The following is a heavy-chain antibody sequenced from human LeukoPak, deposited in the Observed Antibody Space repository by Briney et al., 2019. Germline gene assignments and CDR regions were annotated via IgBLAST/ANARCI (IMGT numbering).Heavy chain of an antibody. CDR1: GFTFSSYA. CDR2: LSDSGGST. D-gene: IGHD2-2*01. CDR3: ARDWAYCSSTSCYAWFDP. Sequence: GGSLRLSCAASGFTFSSYAMGWVRQAPGKGLERVSALSDSGGSTYYADSVKGRFTISRDNAKNSLYLQMNSLRAEDTAVYYCARDWAYCSSTSCYAWFDPWGQGTLVTVSS. V-gene: IGHV3-23*01. J-gene: IGHJ5*02.